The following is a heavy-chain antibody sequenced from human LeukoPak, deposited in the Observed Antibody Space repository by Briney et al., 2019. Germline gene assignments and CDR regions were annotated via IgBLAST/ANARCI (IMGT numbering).Heavy chain of an antibody. J-gene: IGHJ4*02. D-gene: IGHD4-17*01. CDR2: ISSSSSYI. V-gene: IGHV3-11*06. Sequence: GGSLRLSCAASGFTFSDYYMSWIRQAPGKGLEWVSYISSSSSYIYYADSVKGRFTISRDNAKNSLYLQMNSLRAEDTAVYYCARGHYGDSTRDFDYWGQGTLVTVSS. CDR1: GFTFSDYY. CDR3: ARGHYGDSTRDFDY.